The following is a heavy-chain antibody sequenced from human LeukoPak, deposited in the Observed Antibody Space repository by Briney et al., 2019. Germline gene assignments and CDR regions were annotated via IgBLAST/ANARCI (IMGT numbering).Heavy chain of an antibody. Sequence: KSSETLSLTCTVSGGSISSGGYYWSWIRQHPGKGLEWIGYIYYSGSTYYNPSLKSRVTISVDTSKNQFSLKLSSVTAADTAVYYCARVVVVVAATGERGLYYFDYWGQGTLVTVSS. CDR1: GGSISSGGYY. V-gene: IGHV4-31*03. CDR2: IYYSGST. CDR3: ARVVVVVAATGERGLYYFDY. D-gene: IGHD2-15*01. J-gene: IGHJ4*02.